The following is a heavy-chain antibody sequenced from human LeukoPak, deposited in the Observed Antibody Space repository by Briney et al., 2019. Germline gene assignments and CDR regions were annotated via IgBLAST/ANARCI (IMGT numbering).Heavy chain of an antibody. J-gene: IGHJ3*02. CDR2: INPYNGHT. CDR1: GYTFITYG. Sequence: ASVRVSCKASGYTFITYGITWVRQAPGQGLEWMGWINPYNGHTNYAQNVQGRVTMTTDTSTYTAYMELRSLRSDDTAVYYCASTAVAGLRSGYDAFDIWGQGTMVTVSS. D-gene: IGHD6-19*01. V-gene: IGHV1-18*01. CDR3: ASTAVAGLRSGYDAFDI.